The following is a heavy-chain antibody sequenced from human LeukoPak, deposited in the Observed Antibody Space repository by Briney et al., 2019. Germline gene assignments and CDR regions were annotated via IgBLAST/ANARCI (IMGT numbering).Heavy chain of an antibody. V-gene: IGHV3-30*18. D-gene: IGHD6-19*01. CDR3: AKDQRVAGGDYYFDY. CDR1: GFTFSSYG. Sequence: TGRSLRLSCAASGFTFSSYGMRWARQAPGKGLEWVSVISYDGSNKYYADSVKGRFTISRENSKNKLYLQMNRLRAEDTAVYYCAKDQRVAGGDYYFDYWGQGTLVTVSS. CDR2: ISYDGSNK. J-gene: IGHJ4*02.